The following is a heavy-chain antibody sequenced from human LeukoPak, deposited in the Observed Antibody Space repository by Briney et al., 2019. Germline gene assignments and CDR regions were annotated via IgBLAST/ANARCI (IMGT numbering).Heavy chain of an antibody. CDR3: AKARKNIVATIKDY. Sequence: GGSLRLSCAASGFTFSSYAMSWVRQAPGKGLDWVSAISGSGGSTYYADSVKGRFTISRDNSKNTLYLQMNSLRAEDTAVYYCAKARKNIVATIKDYWGQGTLVTVSS. CDR2: ISGSGGST. J-gene: IGHJ4*02. D-gene: IGHD5-12*01. V-gene: IGHV3-23*01. CDR1: GFTFSSYA.